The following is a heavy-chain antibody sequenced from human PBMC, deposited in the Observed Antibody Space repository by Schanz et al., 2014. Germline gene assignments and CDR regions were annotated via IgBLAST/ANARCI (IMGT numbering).Heavy chain of an antibody. V-gene: IGHV1-46*01. CDR3: ARGLGDERWLDLNEAFDI. CDR1: GYTFTSYY. D-gene: IGHD6-19*01. Sequence: QVQLVQSGAEVKKPGASVKVSCKASGYTFTSYYMHWVRQAPGQGLEWMGIINPSGGSTSYAQKFQGRVTMTRDKSTSTAYMELSSLRSEDTAVYYCARGLGDERWLDLNEAFDIWGQGTIVTVSS. J-gene: IGHJ3*02. CDR2: INPSGGST.